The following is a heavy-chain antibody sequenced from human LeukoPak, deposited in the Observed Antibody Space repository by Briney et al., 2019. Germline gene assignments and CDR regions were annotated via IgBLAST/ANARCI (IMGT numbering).Heavy chain of an antibody. J-gene: IGHJ4*02. CDR3: ATWGIAVAGTFDY. CDR2: IYYSGST. CDR1: GGSISSSY. V-gene: IGHV4-59*08. D-gene: IGHD6-19*01. Sequence: SEILSLTCTVSGGSISSSYWSWIRQPPGKGLEWIGYIYYSGSTNYNPSFKSRVAISVDTSKNQFSLKLSSVTAADTAVYYCATWGIAVAGTFDYWGQGTLVTAST.